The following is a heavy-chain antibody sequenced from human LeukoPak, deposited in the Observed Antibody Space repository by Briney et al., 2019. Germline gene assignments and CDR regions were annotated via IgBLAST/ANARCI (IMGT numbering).Heavy chain of an antibody. CDR1: GFTFSSYS. Sequence: PGGSLRLSCAASGFTFSSYSMNWVRQAPGKGLEWVSSISSSSSYIYYADSVKGRFTISRDNAKNSLYLQMNSLRAEDTAVYYCARRYCSGGSCPAFDYWGQGTLVTVSS. D-gene: IGHD2-15*01. V-gene: IGHV3-21*01. J-gene: IGHJ4*02. CDR3: ARRYCSGGSCPAFDY. CDR2: ISSSSSYI.